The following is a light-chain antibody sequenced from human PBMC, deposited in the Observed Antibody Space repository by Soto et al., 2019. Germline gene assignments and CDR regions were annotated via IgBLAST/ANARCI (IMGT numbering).Light chain of an antibody. CDR3: QQYKNWPPLT. CDR2: GAS. CDR1: QSVSSS. Sequence: EIVMTQSPATLSLSPGERATLSCRASQSVSSSLAWYQQKPGQAPRLLIYGASTRATGVPARFSGRGSGTEFTLTISSLQSEDFAVYYCQQYKNWPPLTFGGGTKVEI. J-gene: IGKJ4*01. V-gene: IGKV3D-15*01.